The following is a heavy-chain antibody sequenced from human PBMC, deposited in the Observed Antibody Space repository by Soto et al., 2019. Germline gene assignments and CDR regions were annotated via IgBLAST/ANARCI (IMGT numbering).Heavy chain of an antibody. CDR2: IFNSGTI. Sequence: PSETLSLTCSVFGASVNSYYWSWIRQSPGRGLEWIGHIFNSGTIHYNPSLKGRVTMSVDSSKNQVSLKMNSVTAADTAIYYCGRDLLATASARWYFYYGLDVWGQGTAVTVSS. CDR3: GRDLLATASARWYFYYGLDV. CDR1: GASVNSYY. J-gene: IGHJ6*02. D-gene: IGHD3-3*02. V-gene: IGHV4-59*02.